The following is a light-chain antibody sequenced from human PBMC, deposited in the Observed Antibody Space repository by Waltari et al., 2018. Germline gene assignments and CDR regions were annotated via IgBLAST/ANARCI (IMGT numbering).Light chain of an antibody. J-gene: IGKJ1*01. Sequence: EIVLTQSPGTLSLSPGERATLSCRASQSISRYLAWYQQKPGKAPRLLIYAASSRATGIPDRFSGSGSGTDFSLTISRLEPEDFAVYYCQNHERLPAMFGQGTKVEIK. CDR1: QSISRY. V-gene: IGKV3-20*01. CDR2: AAS. CDR3: QNHERLPAM.